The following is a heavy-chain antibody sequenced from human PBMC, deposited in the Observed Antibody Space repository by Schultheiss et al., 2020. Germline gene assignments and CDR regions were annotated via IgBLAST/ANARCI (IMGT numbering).Heavy chain of an antibody. CDR1: GFTFSSYW. CDR2: VSWNGSRT. Sequence: GGSLRLSCAASGFTFSSYWMHWVRQAPGKGLEWVSGVSWNGSRTHYADSVKGRFTISRDNAKNSLYLQMNSLRAEDTAVYYCTVTELPWGQGTLVTVSS. CDR3: TVTELP. J-gene: IGHJ5*02. V-gene: IGHV3-19*01. D-gene: IGHD1-26*01.